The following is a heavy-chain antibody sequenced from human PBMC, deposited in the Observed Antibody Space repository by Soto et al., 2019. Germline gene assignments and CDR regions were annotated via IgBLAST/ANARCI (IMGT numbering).Heavy chain of an antibody. J-gene: IGHJ6*02. CDR2: IRSKAYGGTT. CDR3: TTGTRSSGMDV. Sequence: PGGSLRLSCTGSGFTFGDYAMSWVRRAPGKGLEWVGFIRSKAYGGTTEWAASVRGRFTFSRDDSKRIAYLQMNSLKTEDTGVYWCTTGTRSSGMDVWGQGTTVTVSS. D-gene: IGHD6-6*01. V-gene: IGHV3-49*04. CDR1: GFTFGDYA.